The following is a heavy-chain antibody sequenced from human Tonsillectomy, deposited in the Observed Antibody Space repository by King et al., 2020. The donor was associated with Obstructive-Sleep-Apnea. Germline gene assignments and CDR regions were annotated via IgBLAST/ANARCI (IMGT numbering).Heavy chain of an antibody. J-gene: IGHJ6*02. Sequence: VQLVESGGGLVQPGGSLRLSCAASGFTFSSYDMHWVRQATGKGLEWISAIGTAGDTYYPGSVKGRFTISRENTKNSLYLQMNSLRAGDTAVYYCARGLYYYHYGMDVWGQGTTVTVSS. D-gene: IGHD3-16*01. CDR3: ARGLYYYHYGMDV. CDR2: IGTAGDT. V-gene: IGHV3-13*04. CDR1: GFTFSSYD.